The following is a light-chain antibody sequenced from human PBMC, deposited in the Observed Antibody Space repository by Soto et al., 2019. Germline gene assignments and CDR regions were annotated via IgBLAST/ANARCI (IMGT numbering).Light chain of an antibody. CDR2: DAS. Sequence: EIVLTQSPATLSLSPGERATLSCRASQSVSSHLAWYQQKPGQAPRLLIYDASNRATGIPARFSGSGSGTDFTLTISSLEPGDFAVYYCQQRSNWPITFGQGTRLESK. J-gene: IGKJ5*01. CDR1: QSVSSH. V-gene: IGKV3-11*01. CDR3: QQRSNWPIT.